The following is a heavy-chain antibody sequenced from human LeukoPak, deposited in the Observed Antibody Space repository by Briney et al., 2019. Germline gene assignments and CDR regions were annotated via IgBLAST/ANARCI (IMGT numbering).Heavy chain of an antibody. D-gene: IGHD3-22*01. V-gene: IGHV4-38-2*01. CDR3: ARQGLYYYDSSGPDAFDI. CDR2: IYHSGGT. Sequence: SETLSLTCAVSGYSISSGYYWGWIRQPPGKGLEWIGSIYHSGGTYYNPSLKSRVTISVDTSKNQFSLKLSSVTAADTAVYYCARQGLYYYDSSGPDAFDIWGQRTMVTVSS. J-gene: IGHJ3*02. CDR1: GYSISSGYY.